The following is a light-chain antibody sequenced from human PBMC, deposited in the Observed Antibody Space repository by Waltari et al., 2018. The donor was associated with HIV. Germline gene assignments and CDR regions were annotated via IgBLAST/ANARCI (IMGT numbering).Light chain of an antibody. Sequence: ITISCPGSSSNIGPGYAVHCYQQLPGTAHKLLICGNSNRPSGVPDRFSGSKSGTSASLAITWLQAEDEADYYCQSYDSSLSGSVFGGGTKLTVL. CDR3: QSYDSSLSGSV. V-gene: IGLV1-40*01. CDR2: GNS. J-gene: IGLJ3*02. CDR1: SSNIGPGYA.